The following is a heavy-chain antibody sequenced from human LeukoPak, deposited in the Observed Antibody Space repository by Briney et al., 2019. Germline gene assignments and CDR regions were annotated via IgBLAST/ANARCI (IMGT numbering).Heavy chain of an antibody. CDR3: ARASSTSCPEWFDP. V-gene: IGHV3-30-3*01. CDR2: ISYDGSNK. D-gene: IGHD2-2*01. Sequence: GRSLRLSCAASGFTFSSYAMHWVRQAPGKGLEWVAVISYDGSNKYYADSVKGRFIISRDNSKNTLYLQMNSLRAEDTAVYYCARASSTSCPEWFDPWGQGTLVTVSS. CDR1: GFTFSSYA. J-gene: IGHJ5*02.